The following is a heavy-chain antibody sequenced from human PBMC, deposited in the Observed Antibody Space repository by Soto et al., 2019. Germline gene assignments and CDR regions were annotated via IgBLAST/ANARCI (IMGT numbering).Heavy chain of an antibody. CDR1: GGSISNFY. D-gene: IGHD2-8*01. CDR3: ARAPMVLSRSYFDS. J-gene: IGHJ4*02. Sequence: TLSLTCTVSGGSISNFYWSWIRQPPGKGLEWIGYISYSGNTNYNPSLKSRVSISVDTSKNQLSLNLTSVTAADTAVYYCARAPMVLSRSYFDSWGQGTTVTVSS. CDR2: ISYSGNT. V-gene: IGHV4-59*01.